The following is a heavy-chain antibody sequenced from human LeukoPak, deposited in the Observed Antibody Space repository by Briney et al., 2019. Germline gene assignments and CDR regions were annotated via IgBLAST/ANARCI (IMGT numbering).Heavy chain of an antibody. CDR1: GFTLNSYT. J-gene: IGHJ2*01. CDR3: ARLNEVTKYWYFDL. CDR2: ISSSNSYI. D-gene: IGHD4-17*01. Sequence: GGSLRLSCAASGFTLNSYTMNWVRQAPGKGLEWVSSISSSNSYIYYADSVKGRFTISRDNSKNTLYLQMNSLRAEDTAVYYCARLNEVTKYWYFDLWGRGTLVTVSS. V-gene: IGHV3-21*04.